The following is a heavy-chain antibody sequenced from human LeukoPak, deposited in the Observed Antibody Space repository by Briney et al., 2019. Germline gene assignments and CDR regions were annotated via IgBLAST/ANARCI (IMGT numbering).Heavy chain of an antibody. CDR2: IIHILGIA. CDR1: VCTFSNYA. Sequence: SVKVSCQSSVCTFSNYAINEVRQAPGQELEWMGSIIHILGIAHYAQRFQGRVTITADKSTSKASMELSRLRSEGTDVYYFARYASIDCSGGSCYYDYWGQGTLVTVSS. D-gene: IGHD2-15*01. J-gene: IGHJ4*02. V-gene: IGHV1-69*04. CDR3: ARYASIDCSGGSCYYDY.